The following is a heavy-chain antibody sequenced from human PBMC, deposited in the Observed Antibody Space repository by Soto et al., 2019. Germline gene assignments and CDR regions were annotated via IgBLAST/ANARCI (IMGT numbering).Heavy chain of an antibody. CDR3: ARRRVVLRYFDWLPTAFDY. D-gene: IGHD3-9*01. Sequence: GASVKVSCKASGYTFTSYYMHWVRQAPGQGLEWMGIINPSGGSTSYAQKFQGRVTMTRDTSTSTVYMELSSLRSEDTAVYYCARRRVVLRYFDWLPTAFDYWGQGTLVTVSS. J-gene: IGHJ4*02. CDR1: GYTFTSYY. V-gene: IGHV1-46*01. CDR2: INPSGGST.